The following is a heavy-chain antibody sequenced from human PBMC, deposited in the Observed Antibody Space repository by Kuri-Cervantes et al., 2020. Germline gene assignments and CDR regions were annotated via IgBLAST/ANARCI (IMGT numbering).Heavy chain of an antibody. CDR2: IIPIFGTA. CDR3: ARQDCSGGSCYSGSIDY. D-gene: IGHD2-15*01. Sequence: SVKVSCKASGGTFSSYAISWVRQATGQGLEWMGGIIPIFGTANYAQKFQGRVTITADESTSTAYMELSSLRSEDTAVYYCARQDCSGGSCYSGSIDYWGQGTLVTVSS. CDR1: GGTFSSYA. V-gene: IGHV1-69*13. J-gene: IGHJ4*02.